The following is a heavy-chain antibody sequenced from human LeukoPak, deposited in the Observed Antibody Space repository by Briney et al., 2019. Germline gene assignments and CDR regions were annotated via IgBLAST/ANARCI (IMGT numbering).Heavy chain of an antibody. CDR3: VRGIGDTDRSSGGGAY. D-gene: IGHD6-19*01. Sequence: PGGSLRLSCAASGFTFSSYNMHWVRQAPGKGLEYVSAINTNGGSTYYANSVKGRFTISRDNSKNTLYLQMGSLRVEDMAVYYCVRGIGDTDRSSGGGAYWCQGTLVTVSS. J-gene: IGHJ4*02. CDR2: INTNGGST. V-gene: IGHV3-64*01. CDR1: GFTFSSYN.